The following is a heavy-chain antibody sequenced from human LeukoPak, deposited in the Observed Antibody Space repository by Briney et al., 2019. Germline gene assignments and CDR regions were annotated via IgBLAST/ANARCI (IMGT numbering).Heavy chain of an antibody. CDR3: ARDRGGGYYGMDV. CDR2: IMQDGSEK. Sequence: GGSLRLSCEASGLTFSRHWMSWVRQAPGKGLVWVANIMQDGSEKYYVDSVKGRFAISRDNAKNPLYLQMNSLRAEDTAVYYCARDRGGGYYGMDVWGQGTTVTVSS. V-gene: IGHV3-7*01. J-gene: IGHJ6*02. D-gene: IGHD2-15*01. CDR1: GLTFSRHW.